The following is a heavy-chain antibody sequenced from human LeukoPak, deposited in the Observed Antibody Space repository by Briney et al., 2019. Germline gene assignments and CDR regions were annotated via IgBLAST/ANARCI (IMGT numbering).Heavy chain of an antibody. CDR2: ITISSNYI. Sequence: GGSLRLSCAASGFTFSTYEMNWVRQAPGKGLEWASSITISSNYIYYADSVKGRFTISRDSAKNSLYLQMNSLRAEDTAVYFCARDGHGDGILSGYSYFGMDVWGQGTTVTVSS. D-gene: IGHD3-9*01. J-gene: IGHJ6*02. CDR3: ARDGHGDGILSGYSYFGMDV. CDR1: GFTFSTYE. V-gene: IGHV3-21*01.